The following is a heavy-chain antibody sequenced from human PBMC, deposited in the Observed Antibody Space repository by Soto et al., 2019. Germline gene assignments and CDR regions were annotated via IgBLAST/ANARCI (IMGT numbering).Heavy chain of an antibody. CDR1: GGSVSSGSYY. D-gene: IGHD3-22*01. CDR3: ARAHWNYYDSSGYYDYYYYGMDV. Sequence: PSETLSLTCTVSGGSVSSGSYYWSWIRQPPGKGLEWIGYIYYSGSTNYNPSLKSRVTISVDTSKNQFSLKLSSVTAADTAVYYCARAHWNYYDSSGYYDYYYYGMDVWGQGTTVPVSS. J-gene: IGHJ6*02. CDR2: IYYSGST. V-gene: IGHV4-61*01.